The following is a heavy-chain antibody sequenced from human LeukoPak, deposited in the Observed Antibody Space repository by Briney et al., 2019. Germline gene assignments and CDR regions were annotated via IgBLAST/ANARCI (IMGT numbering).Heavy chain of an antibody. Sequence: SETLSLTCTVSGGSISSSSYYWGWIRQPPGKGLEWIGSIYYSGSTYYNPSLKSRVTISVDTSKNQFSLKLSSVTAADTAVYYCASGGYSSSPSKFMDVWGKGTTVTISS. D-gene: IGHD6-13*01. CDR3: ASGGYSSSPSKFMDV. V-gene: IGHV4-39*01. CDR2: IYYSGST. CDR1: GGSISSSSYY. J-gene: IGHJ6*03.